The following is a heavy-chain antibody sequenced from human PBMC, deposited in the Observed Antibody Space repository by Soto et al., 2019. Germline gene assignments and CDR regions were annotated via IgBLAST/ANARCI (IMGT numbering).Heavy chain of an antibody. CDR3: ASLPLWFGELYVPWFDP. D-gene: IGHD3-10*01. Sequence: QLQLQESGPGLVKPSETLSLTCTVSGGSISSSSYYWGWIRQPPGKELEWIGSIYYSGSTYYNPSLKSRVTISVDTSKNQFSLKLSSVTAADTAVYYCASLPLWFGELYVPWFDPWGQGTLVTVSS. V-gene: IGHV4-39*01. J-gene: IGHJ5*02. CDR2: IYYSGST. CDR1: GGSISSSSYY.